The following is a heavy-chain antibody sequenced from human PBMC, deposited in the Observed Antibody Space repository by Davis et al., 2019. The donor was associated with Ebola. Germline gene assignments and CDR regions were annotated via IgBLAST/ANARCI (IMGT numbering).Heavy chain of an antibody. CDR2: INHSGST. J-gene: IGHJ4*02. V-gene: IGHV4-39*07. CDR1: GGSISSSSYY. Sequence: SETLSLTCTVSGGSISSSSYYWGWIRQPPGKGLEWIGEINHSGSTNYNPSLKSRVTISVDTSKNQFSLKLSSVTAADTAVYYCARGGFRDYWGQGTLVTVSS. CDR3: ARGGFRDY. D-gene: IGHD5-12*01.